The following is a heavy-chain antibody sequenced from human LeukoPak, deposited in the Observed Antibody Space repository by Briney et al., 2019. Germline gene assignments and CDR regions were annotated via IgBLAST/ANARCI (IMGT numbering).Heavy chain of an antibody. V-gene: IGHV4-4*07. CDR1: GGSISSYY. CDR2: FYISGST. D-gene: IGHD4-11*01. J-gene: IGHJ4*02. Sequence: PSETLSLTCTVSGGSISSYYWSWIRQPAGKGLEWIGRFYISGSTNYDPSLKSRVTMSVDTSKNQFSLRLNSVTAADTAVYYCARDFLLQSEGLFDYWGQGTLVTVSS. CDR3: ARDFLLQSEGLFDY.